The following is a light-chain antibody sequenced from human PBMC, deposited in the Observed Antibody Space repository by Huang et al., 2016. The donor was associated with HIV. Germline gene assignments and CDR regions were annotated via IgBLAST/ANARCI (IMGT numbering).Light chain of an antibody. Sequence: EVVLTQSPGTLSLSPGERATLACRANQSVTSNQLAWYQQQPGQGPRRLIYGASARASGIPDRFTGSGSGTGFTLTISRLEPEDSAVYYCQQYDISSWTFGQGTKVEIK. CDR1: QSVTSNQ. V-gene: IGKV3-20*01. CDR2: GAS. J-gene: IGKJ1*01. CDR3: QQYDISSWT.